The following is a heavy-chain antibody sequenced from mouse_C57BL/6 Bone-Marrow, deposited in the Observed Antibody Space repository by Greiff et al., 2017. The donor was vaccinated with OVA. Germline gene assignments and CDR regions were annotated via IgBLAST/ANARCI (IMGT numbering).Heavy chain of an antibody. Sequence: EVQLVESGGGLVQPKGSLKLSCAASGFSFNTYAMNWVRQAPGKGLEWVARIRGKSNNYATYYADSVKDRFTISRDDSESMLYLQMNNLKTEDTAMYYCVRHDVYWYFDVWGTGTTVTVSS. V-gene: IGHV10-1*01. J-gene: IGHJ1*03. CDR1: GFSFNTYA. CDR3: VRHDVYWYFDV. D-gene: IGHD2-3*01. CDR2: IRGKSNNYAT.